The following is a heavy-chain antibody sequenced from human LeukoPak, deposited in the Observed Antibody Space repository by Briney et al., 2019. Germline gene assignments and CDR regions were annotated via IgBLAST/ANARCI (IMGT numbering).Heavy chain of an antibody. CDR3: AKDRRGDNYYYYYMDV. Sequence: GGSLRLSCAASGFTFSSYDMSWVRQAPGKGLEWVSTIGGSDGRTYYADSVKGRFTISRDNPKDTLYLQMNSLRVEDTAVYYCAKDRRGDNYYYYYMDVWGKGTTVTVSS. V-gene: IGHV3-23*01. J-gene: IGHJ6*03. D-gene: IGHD2-21*02. CDR2: IGGSDGRT. CDR1: GFTFSSYD.